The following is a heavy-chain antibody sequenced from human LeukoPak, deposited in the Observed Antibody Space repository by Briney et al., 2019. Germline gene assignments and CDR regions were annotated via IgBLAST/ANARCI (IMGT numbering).Heavy chain of an antibody. J-gene: IGHJ4*02. CDR3: AKDRETYEYTFDY. Sequence: GESLKISCAASGFSFSTYGIHWVRQAPGKGLEWVAVMWYDGSKDYYADSVKGRFTISRDTSKNTLYLQMNNLRAEDTAVYYCAKDRETYEYTFDYWGQGTLVTVSS. D-gene: IGHD6-6*01. V-gene: IGHV3-33*06. CDR2: MWYDGSKD. CDR1: GFSFSTYG.